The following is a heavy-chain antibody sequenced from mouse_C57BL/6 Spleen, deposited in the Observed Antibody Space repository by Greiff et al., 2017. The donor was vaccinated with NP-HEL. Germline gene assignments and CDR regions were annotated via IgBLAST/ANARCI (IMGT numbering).Heavy chain of an antibody. D-gene: IGHD3-2*02. J-gene: IGHJ2*01. CDR1: GYTFTDYY. Sequence: EVQLQQSGPELVKPGASVKISCKASGYTFTDYYMNWVKQRPGKGLEWIGDINPRDGGTSYNQKFKGKATLTVDKSSSTAYMQLRSLTSEDSAVYDCARVRAQACYYFDDWGKGTTLTVSS. CDR2: INPRDGGT. CDR3: ARVRAQACYYFDD. V-gene: IGHV1-26*01.